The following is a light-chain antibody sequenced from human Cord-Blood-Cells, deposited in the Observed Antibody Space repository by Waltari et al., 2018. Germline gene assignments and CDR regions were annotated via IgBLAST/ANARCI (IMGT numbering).Light chain of an antibody. CDR2: LEGSGSY. CDR1: SGPSRFI. CDR3: ETGDSNTRV. V-gene: IGLV4-60*03. J-gene: IGLJ1*01. Sequence: QPVLTQSSSASPSLGSSVKLTSTLSSGPSRFIIACHQQPPGKAPRSVMKLEGSGSYNKGSGVPDRFSGSSAGADRYLTISNRQSEDEADYYCETGDSNTRVFGTGTKVTVL.